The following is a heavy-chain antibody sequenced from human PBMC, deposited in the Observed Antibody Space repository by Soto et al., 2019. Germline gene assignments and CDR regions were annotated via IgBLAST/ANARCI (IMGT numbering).Heavy chain of an antibody. CDR3: AKGGGDSLRYGMDV. CDR2: ISSSSSYT. CDR1: GFTFSDYY. V-gene: IGHV3-11*03. D-gene: IGHD2-21*02. J-gene: IGHJ6*02. Sequence: PGGSLRLSCAASGFTFSDYYMSWIRQAPGKGLEWVSYISSSSSYTNYADSVKGRFTNSRDNAKNSLYLQMNSLRAEDTAVYYCAKGGGDSLRYGMDVWGQGTTVTRLL.